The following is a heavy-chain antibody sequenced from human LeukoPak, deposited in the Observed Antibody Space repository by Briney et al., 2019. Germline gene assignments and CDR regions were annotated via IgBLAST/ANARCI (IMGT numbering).Heavy chain of an antibody. D-gene: IGHD5-12*01. J-gene: IGHJ2*01. CDR1: GFTVSSNY. Sequence: GGSLRLSCAASGFTVSSNYMSWVRQAPGKGLDWVSVIYSGGNTYYADSVKGRFTISRDNSKNTLYLQMNSLRAEDTAVYYCAHTDSGYDYGDLWGRGTLVTVSS. CDR2: IYSGGNT. CDR3: AHTDSGYDYGDL. V-gene: IGHV3-53*01.